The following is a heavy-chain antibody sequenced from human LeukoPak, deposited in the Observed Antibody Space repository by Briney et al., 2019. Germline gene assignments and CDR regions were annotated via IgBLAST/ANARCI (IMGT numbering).Heavy chain of an antibody. CDR1: GFTFSKYA. CDR3: AKGHFYESRGYFGVDY. J-gene: IGHJ4*02. CDR2: VSGSGGTT. D-gene: IGHD3-22*01. V-gene: IGHV3-23*01. Sequence: GGSLRLSCAASGFTFSKYAMNWVRQAPGKGLEWVSIVSGSGGTTYYADSVKRRLSHAQDKSKNTLHMQMNSLRGEDTAVYYCAKGHFYESRGYFGVDYCGQGAQVTVSS.